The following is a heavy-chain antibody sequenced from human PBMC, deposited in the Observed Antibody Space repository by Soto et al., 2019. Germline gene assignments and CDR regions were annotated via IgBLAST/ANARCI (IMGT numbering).Heavy chain of an antibody. CDR2: RYLGGNT. V-gene: IGHV4-39*01. D-gene: IGHD2-2*01. J-gene: IGHJ4*02. CDR1: GGSRIGSSY. Sequence: ETLSHTCTVSGGSRIGSSYWGWIRQPPGKGLEWIGSRYLGGNTYYNPSLKSRLTISADMSANQFSLNLNSVTAADTAVYFCVYMPAYWGQGILVTVSS. CDR3: VYMPAY.